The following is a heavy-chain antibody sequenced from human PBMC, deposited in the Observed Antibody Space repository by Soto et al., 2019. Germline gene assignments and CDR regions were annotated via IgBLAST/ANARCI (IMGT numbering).Heavy chain of an antibody. Sequence: EVQLVESGGGMVQPGGSLRLSCAASGFTFSSYSMNWVRQAPGKGLEWVSYISISSSTIYYADSVKGRFTISRDNAKNSLYLQMNSLRDEATAVYYCARDREGSGSYSGGSFDPWGQGTLVTVSS. V-gene: IGHV3-48*02. J-gene: IGHJ5*02. D-gene: IGHD1-26*01. CDR2: ISISSSTI. CDR3: ARDREGSGSYSGGSFDP. CDR1: GFTFSSYS.